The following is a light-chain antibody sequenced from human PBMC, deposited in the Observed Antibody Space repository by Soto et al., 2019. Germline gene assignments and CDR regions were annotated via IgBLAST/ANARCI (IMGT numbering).Light chain of an antibody. CDR2: LNSDGSH. CDR3: QTWGAGVVI. V-gene: IGLV4-69*01. J-gene: IGLJ2*01. Sequence: QLVLTQSPSASASLGASVKLTCTLVSGHNSDAIAWHQQQAEKGPRFLMNLNSDGSHAKGDGIPDRFSGSSSGAERYLTISSLQPEDEADYYCQTWGAGVVIFGGGTKLTVL. CDR1: SGHNSDA.